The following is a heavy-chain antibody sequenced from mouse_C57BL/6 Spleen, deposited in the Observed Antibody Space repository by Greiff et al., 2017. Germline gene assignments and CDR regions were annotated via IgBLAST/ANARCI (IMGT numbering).Heavy chain of an antibody. CDR3: TRSYYGSRGVYFDY. J-gene: IGHJ2*01. D-gene: IGHD1-1*01. CDR1: GYTFTDYE. Sequence: VQLQQSGAELVRPGASVTLSCKASGYTFTDYEMHWVKQTPVHGLEWIGAIDPETGGTAYNQKFKGKAILTADKSSSTAYMELRSLTSEDSAVYYCTRSYYGSRGVYFDYWGQGTTLTVSS. V-gene: IGHV1-15*01. CDR2: IDPETGGT.